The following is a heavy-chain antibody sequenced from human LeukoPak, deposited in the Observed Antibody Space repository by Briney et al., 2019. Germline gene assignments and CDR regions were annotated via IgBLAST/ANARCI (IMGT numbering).Heavy chain of an antibody. CDR3: PNDPGVYGDYAHY. CDR1: GFTFSSYG. J-gene: IGHJ4*02. CDR2: ISYDGSNK. D-gene: IGHD4-17*01. V-gene: IGHV3-30*18. Sequence: PGRSLRLSCAASGFTFSSYGMHWVRQAPGKGLEWVAVISYDGSNKYYADSVKGRFTISRDNSTNPLYLQMNSLRAEDTAVYYCPNDPGVYGDYAHYWGQGTLVTVSS.